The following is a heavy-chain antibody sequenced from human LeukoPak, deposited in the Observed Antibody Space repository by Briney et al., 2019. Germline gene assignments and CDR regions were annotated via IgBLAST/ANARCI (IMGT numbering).Heavy chain of an antibody. V-gene: IGHV3-23*01. CDR2: ISNSGRT. J-gene: IGHJ6*03. Sequence: GGSLRLXCAASGFTFSKYAMSLVRHGPGKGLEWVSAISNSGRTYYADSVKGRFTISRDNSKNSLYLHVNNLRAENTAVYYCAKDSRGSYYYYDMDVWGKGTTVTVSS. CDR1: GFTFSKYA. CDR3: AKDSRGSYYYYDMDV.